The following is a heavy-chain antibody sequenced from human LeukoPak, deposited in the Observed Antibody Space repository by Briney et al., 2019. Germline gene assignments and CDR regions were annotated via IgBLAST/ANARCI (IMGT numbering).Heavy chain of an antibody. CDR3: VRHKGDGYKS. CDR2: IYYSGST. D-gene: IGHD5-24*01. V-gene: IGHV4-59*08. CDR1: GGSISSYC. Sequence: SETLSLTCTVSGGSISSYCWSWIRQPPGKGLEWIGSIYYSGSTNYNPSLKSRVTISVDTSTNQFSLKLSSVTAADTAVYYCVRHKGDGYKSWGQGTLVTVSS. J-gene: IGHJ4*02.